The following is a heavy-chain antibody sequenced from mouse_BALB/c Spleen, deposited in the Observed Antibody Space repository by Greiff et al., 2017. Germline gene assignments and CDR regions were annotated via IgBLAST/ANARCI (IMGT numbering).Heavy chain of an antibody. V-gene: IGHV1-20*01. CDR1: GYSFTGYF. CDR3: ARGGGYYGAY. J-gene: IGHJ3*01. D-gene: IGHD1-1*01. Sequence: EVQLQQSGPELVKPGASVKISCKASGYSFTGYFMNWVMQSHGKSLEWIGRINPYNGDTFYNQKFKGKATLTVDKSSSTAYMQLSSLTSEDSAVYYCARGGGYYGAYWGQGTLVTVSA. CDR2: INPYNGDT.